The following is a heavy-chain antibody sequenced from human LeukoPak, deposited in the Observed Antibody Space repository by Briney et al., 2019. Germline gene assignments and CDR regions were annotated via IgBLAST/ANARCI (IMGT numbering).Heavy chain of an antibody. D-gene: IGHD3-9*01. J-gene: IGHJ4*02. V-gene: IGHV4-39*07. CDR3: ARWISPSGILTGYFRRARHYFDY. CDR2: IYYSGST. Sequence: PSETLSLTCTVSGGSISSSSYYWGWIRQPPGKGLEWIGSIYYSGSTYYNPSLKSRVTISVDTSKNQFSLKLSSVTAADTAVYYCARWISPSGILTGYFRRARHYFDYWGQGTLVTASS. CDR1: GGSISSSSYY.